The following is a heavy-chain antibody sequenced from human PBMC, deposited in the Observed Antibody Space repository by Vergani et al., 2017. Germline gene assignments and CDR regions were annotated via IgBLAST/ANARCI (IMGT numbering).Heavy chain of an antibody. CDR2: IDPGDSDV. J-gene: IGHJ3*01. CDR3: ASGGHGSENGGALQL. V-gene: IGHV5-51*01. Sequence: EKQLVQSGSETKKPGESLKISCQAFGYIFSNFWIGWVRQRPGRGLEWMGTIDPGDSDVKSNPTFRGQVIFSVDTSVNTAYLQWRSLQASDTATYFCASGGHGSENGGALQLWGQGTNITVSS. D-gene: IGHD3-10*01. CDR1: GYIFSNFW.